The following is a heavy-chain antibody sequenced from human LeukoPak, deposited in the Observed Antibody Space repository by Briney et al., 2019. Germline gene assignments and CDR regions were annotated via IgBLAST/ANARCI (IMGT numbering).Heavy chain of an antibody. D-gene: IGHD5-12*01. CDR3: ARDAGNSGYGCDL. J-gene: IGHJ5*02. CDR1: GFTFSSYR. V-gene: IGHV3-48*01. CDR2: IRYTSET. Sequence: TGGSLRLSCAASGFTFSSYRMNWVRQAPGKGLEWVSHIRYTSETFYADSVEGRFTISRDHARNSLYLQMNNLRGEDTAIYYCARDAGNSGYGCDLWGQGTLVTVSS.